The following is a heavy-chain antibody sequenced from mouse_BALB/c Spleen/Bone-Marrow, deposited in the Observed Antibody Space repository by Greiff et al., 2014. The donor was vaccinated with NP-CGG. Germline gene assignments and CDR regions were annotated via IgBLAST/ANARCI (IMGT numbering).Heavy chain of an antibody. CDR3: ARGLRHAMDY. D-gene: IGHD2-4*01. J-gene: IGHJ4*01. V-gene: IGHV14-1*02. CDR2: IDPENGNT. Sequence: VQLKESGAELVRPGALVKLSCKASGFNIKDYYMHRVKQRPEQGLEWIGWIDPENGNTIYDPKFQGKASITADTSSNTAYLQLSSLPSEDTAAYYCARGLRHAMDYWGQGTSVTVSS. CDR1: GFNIKDYY.